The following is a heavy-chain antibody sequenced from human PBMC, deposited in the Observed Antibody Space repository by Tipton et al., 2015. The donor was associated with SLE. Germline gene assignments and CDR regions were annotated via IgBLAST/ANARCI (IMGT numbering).Heavy chain of an antibody. CDR3: AREDCSTASCYGPDALGV. J-gene: IGHJ3*01. CDR2: IKGDGSST. V-gene: IGHV3-74*01. CDR1: GFTFSTYS. Sequence: SLRLSCSASGFTFSTYSMHLPRQVPGKGLVWVSRIKGDGSSTSYVDSVKGRFTISRDNAKNTLYLNMKSLRAEDTAVYFCAREDCSTASCYGPDALGVWGQGTMVTVSS. D-gene: IGHD2-2*01.